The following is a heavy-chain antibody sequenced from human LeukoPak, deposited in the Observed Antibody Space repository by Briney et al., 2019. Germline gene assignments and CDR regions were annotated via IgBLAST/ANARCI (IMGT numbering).Heavy chain of an antibody. J-gene: IGHJ3*02. Sequence: SQTLSLTCTVSGGSISSGGYYWSWLRQHPGKGLEWIGYIYYSGSTYYNPSLKSRVTISVDTSKNQFSLKLSSVTAADTAVYYCARSRVNYCSGGSCQYHDAFDIWGQGTMVTVSS. D-gene: IGHD2-15*01. CDR3: ARSRVNYCSGGSCQYHDAFDI. CDR1: GGSISSGGYY. V-gene: IGHV4-31*03. CDR2: IYYSGST.